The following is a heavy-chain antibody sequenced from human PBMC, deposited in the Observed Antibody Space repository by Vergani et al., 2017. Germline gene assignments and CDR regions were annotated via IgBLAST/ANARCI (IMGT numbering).Heavy chain of an antibody. D-gene: IGHD6-13*01. CDR2: VYTSGMT. V-gene: IGHV4-61*02. CDR1: GGSINTGAYY. CDR3: AKGVVVDSSSWHSVHWFDP. J-gene: IGHJ5*02. Sequence: QVQLQESGPRLVRPSQTLSLTCTVSGGSINTGAYYWSWIRQPAGKGLEWIGRVYTSGMTNYNPSLKSRVTILVDRSKSQLSLKLTSVTAGDTAVYFCAKGVVVDSSSWHSVHWFDPWGQGTLVTVSS.